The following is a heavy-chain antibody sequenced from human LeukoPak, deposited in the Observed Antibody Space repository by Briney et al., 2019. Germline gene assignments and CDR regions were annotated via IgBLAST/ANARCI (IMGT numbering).Heavy chain of an antibody. CDR2: INPNSGGT. V-gene: IGHV1-2*02. Sequence: ASVKVSCTPSGYTFTAYFMHWVREAPGQGLEWMGWINPNSGGTNYAQKFQGRVTMTRDTSISTAYMELSRLRSDDTAVYYCASSIVYCSSTSCYFNWGQGTLVTVSS. D-gene: IGHD2-2*01. J-gene: IGHJ4*02. CDR1: GYTFTAYF. CDR3: ASSIVYCSSTSCYFN.